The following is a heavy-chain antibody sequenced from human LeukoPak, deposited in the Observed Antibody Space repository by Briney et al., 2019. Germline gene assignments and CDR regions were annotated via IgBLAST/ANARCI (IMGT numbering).Heavy chain of an antibody. CDR1: GFTFSSYG. J-gene: IGHJ6*02. D-gene: IGHD1-26*01. CDR2: ISYDGSNK. CDR3: ARVGGGSYYYYGMDV. Sequence: GGSLGLSCAASGFTFSSYGMHWVRQAPGKGLEWVAVISYDGSNKYYADSVKGRFTISRDNSKNTLYLQMNSLRAEDTAVYYCARVGGGSYYYYGMDVWGQGTTVTVSS. V-gene: IGHV3-30*03.